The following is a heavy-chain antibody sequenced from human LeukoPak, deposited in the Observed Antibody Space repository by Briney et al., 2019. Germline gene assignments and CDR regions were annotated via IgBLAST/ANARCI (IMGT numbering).Heavy chain of an antibody. J-gene: IGHJ4*02. CDR2: ISSNGGST. D-gene: IGHD5-18*01. CDR3: ARGTAMEDDY. Sequence: GGSLRLSCSASGFTFSSYAMHWVRQAPGKGLEYVSAISSNGGSTYYADSVKGRFTISRDNSKNTLYLQMSSLRAEDTAVYYCARGTAMEDDYWGQGTLVTVSS. V-gene: IGHV3-64D*06. CDR1: GFTFSSYA.